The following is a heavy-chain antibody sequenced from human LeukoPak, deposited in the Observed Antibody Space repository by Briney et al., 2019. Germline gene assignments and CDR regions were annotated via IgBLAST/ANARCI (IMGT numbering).Heavy chain of an antibody. CDR3: ATRRDYGMDV. V-gene: IGHV1-24*01. J-gene: IGHJ6*02. CDR2: FDPEDGET. CDR1: GYTFTNYG. Sequence: ASVKVSCKASGYTFTNYGFTWVRQAPGKGLEWMGGFDPEDGETIYAQKFQGRVTMTEDTSTDTAYMELSSLRSEDTAVYYCATRRDYGMDVWGQGTTVTVSS.